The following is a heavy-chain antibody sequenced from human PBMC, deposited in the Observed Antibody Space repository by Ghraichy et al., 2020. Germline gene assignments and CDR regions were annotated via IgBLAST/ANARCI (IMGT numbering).Heavy chain of an antibody. J-gene: IGHJ5*02. Sequence: SQTLSLTCTVSGGSISSYYWSWIRQPPGKGLEWIGYIYTSGSTNYNPSLKSRVTMSVDTSKNQFSLKLSSVTAADTAVYYCARVPLWNQNWFDPWGQGTLVTVSS. CDR3: ARVPLWNQNWFDP. V-gene: IGHV4-4*09. CDR2: IYTSGST. CDR1: GGSISSYY. D-gene: IGHD1-14*01.